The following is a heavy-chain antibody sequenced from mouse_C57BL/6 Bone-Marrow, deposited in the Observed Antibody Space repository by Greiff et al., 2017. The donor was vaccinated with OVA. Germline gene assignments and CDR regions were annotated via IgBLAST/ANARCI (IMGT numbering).Heavy chain of an antibody. CDR2: ISSGGSYT. V-gene: IGHV5-6*01. CDR3: ASLYDGYYPYY. Sequence: EVKLVESGGDLVKPGGSLKLSCAASGFTFSSYGMSWVRQTPDKRLEWVATISSGGSYTYYPDSVKGRFTISRDNAKNTLYLQMSSLKSEDTAMYYCASLYDGYYPYYWGQGTTLTVSS. D-gene: IGHD2-3*01. CDR1: GFTFSSYG. J-gene: IGHJ2*01.